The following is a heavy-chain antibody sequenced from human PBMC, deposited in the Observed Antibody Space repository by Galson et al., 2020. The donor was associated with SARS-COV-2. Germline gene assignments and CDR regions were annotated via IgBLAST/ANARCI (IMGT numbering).Heavy chain of an antibody. CDR3: ARVLESIAARPKPGSNYYYYGMDV. Sequence: ASVKVSCKASAYTFTSYYMHWVRQAPGQGLEWMGIINPSGGSTSYAQKFQGRVTMTRATSTSTVYMELSSLRSEDTAVYYCARVLESIAARPKPGSNYYYYGMDVWGQGTTVTVSS. J-gene: IGHJ6*02. V-gene: IGHV1-46*01. D-gene: IGHD6-6*01. CDR1: AYTFTSYY. CDR2: INPSGGST.